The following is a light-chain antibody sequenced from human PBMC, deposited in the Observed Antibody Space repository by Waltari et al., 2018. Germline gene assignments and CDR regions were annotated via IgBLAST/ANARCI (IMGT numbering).Light chain of an antibody. V-gene: IGKV3-20*01. CDR3: QQCGGSPYT. J-gene: IGKJ2*01. Sequence: ETVLTQSPGTLSLSPGERATLSCRASQSASGNCLAWYQQKPGQSPRLLIYAASSRVAGLPDRFSGSGSGTDFTLTISRLEPEDFAVYYCQQCGGSPYTFGQGTNLEIK. CDR2: AAS. CDR1: QSASGNC.